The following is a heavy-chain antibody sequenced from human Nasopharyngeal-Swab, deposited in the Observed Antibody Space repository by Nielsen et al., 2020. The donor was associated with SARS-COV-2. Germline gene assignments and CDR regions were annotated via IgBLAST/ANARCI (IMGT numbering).Heavy chain of an antibody. J-gene: IGHJ6*03. CDR3: ARDGRSSTSCYYCSNYYYYYMDV. D-gene: IGHD2-2*01. CDR1: GFTFSSYS. V-gene: IGHV3-21*01. Sequence: GESLKISCAASGFTFSSYSMNWVRQAPGKGLEWVSSISSSSSYIYYADSVKGRFTISRDNAKNSLYLQMNSLRAEDTAVYYCARDGRSSTSCYYCSNYYYYYMDVWGKGTTVTVSS. CDR2: ISSSSSYI.